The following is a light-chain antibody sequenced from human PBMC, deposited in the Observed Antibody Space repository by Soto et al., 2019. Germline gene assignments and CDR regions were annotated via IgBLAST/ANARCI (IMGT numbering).Light chain of an antibody. J-gene: IGKJ2*01. V-gene: IGKV1-9*01. Sequence: DIQLTQSPSFLSASVGDRVTMTCRASQGINSYLAWYQQKPGKAPKLLIYAASTLPSGVPSRFSGSGSGTEFTLTITSLQPEDFATYYCQQLNSSPQTFGQGTKLEIK. CDR2: AAS. CDR1: QGINSY. CDR3: QQLNSSPQT.